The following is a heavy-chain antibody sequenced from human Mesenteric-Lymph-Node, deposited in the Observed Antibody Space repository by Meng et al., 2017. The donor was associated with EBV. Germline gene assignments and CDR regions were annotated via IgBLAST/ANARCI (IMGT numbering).Heavy chain of an antibody. D-gene: IGHD3-16*01. CDR2: ISPYSGKT. Sequence: QVQLQEPGHEVKKPGASVKVSCKASGYSFTTYGISWVRQAPGQGLEWMGWISPYSGKTEYAQKFQGRVIMTRDTSTSTVYMELRSLTSDDTAMYYCAREGEEGNWFDPWGQGTLVTVSS. CDR1: GYSFTTYG. V-gene: IGHV1-18*01. J-gene: IGHJ5*02. CDR3: AREGEEGNWFDP.